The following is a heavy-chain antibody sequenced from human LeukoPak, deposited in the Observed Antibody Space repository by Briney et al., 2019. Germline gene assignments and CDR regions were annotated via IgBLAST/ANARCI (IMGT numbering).Heavy chain of an antibody. V-gene: IGHV3-72*01. J-gene: IGHJ5*02. CDR1: GFTFSDHY. D-gene: IGHD2-2*01. CDR3: ARGVGSSWVVWFGT. CDR2: TRNRANSYIT. Sequence: GRSLRLSCAASGFTFSDHYMDWVRQAPGKGLEWVGRTRNRANSYITQYAASVKGRFTISRDDSKNSLYLQMNSLKTEDTAVYYCARGVGSSWVVWFGTWGQGTLVTVSS.